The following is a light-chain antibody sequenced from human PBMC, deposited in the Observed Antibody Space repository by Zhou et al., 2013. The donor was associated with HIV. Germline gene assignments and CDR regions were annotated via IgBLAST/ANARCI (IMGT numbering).Light chain of an antibody. CDR1: QTITTY. V-gene: IGKV1-39*01. CDR3: QQSYSTPRT. Sequence: DIQMTQSPSSLSASVRDRVTITCRASQTITTYLNWYQQKPGKAPNLLIYVASSLQGGVPSRFSGSGSGTDFTLTINSLQPEDFATYYCQQSYSTPRTFGQGTKVEFK. CDR2: VAS. J-gene: IGKJ1*01.